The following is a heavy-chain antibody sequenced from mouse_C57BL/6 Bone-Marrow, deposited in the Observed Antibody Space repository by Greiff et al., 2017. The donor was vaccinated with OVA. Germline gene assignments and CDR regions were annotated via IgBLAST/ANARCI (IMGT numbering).Heavy chain of an antibody. CDR1: GFNIKDDY. J-gene: IGHJ1*03. V-gene: IGHV14-4*01. CDR3: TPSLITTVVAKGWYFDV. CDR2: IDPENGDT. Sequence: VQLQQSGAELVRPGASVKLSCTASGFNIKDDYMHWVKQRPEQGLEWIGWIDPENGDTEYASKFQGKATITAATSSNTAYLQLSSLTSEDTAVYYCTPSLITTVVAKGWYFDVWGTGTTVTVSS. D-gene: IGHD1-1*01.